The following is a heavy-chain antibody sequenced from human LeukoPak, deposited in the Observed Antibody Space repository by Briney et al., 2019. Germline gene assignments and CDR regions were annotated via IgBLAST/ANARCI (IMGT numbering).Heavy chain of an antibody. J-gene: IGHJ3*02. CDR3: AREYCSGGSCYPDAFDI. CDR1: GFTFDDYG. V-gene: IGHV3-20*04. Sequence: GGSLRLSCAASGFTFDDYGMSWVRQAPGKGLEWVSGINWNGGSTGYADSVKGRFTISRDNAKNSLYLQMNSLRAEDTALYYCAREYCSGGSCYPDAFDIWGQGTMVTVSS. CDR2: INWNGGST. D-gene: IGHD2-15*01.